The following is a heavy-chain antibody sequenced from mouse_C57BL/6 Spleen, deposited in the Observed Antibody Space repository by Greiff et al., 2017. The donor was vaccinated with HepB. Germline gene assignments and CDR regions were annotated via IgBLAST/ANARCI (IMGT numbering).Heavy chain of an antibody. V-gene: IGHV1-26*01. D-gene: IGHD2-1*01. CDR1: GYTFTDYY. CDR2: INPNNGGT. Sequence: EVQLQQSGPELVKPGASVKISCKASGYTFTDYYMNWVKQSHGKCLEWIGDINPNNGGTSYNQKFKGKATLTVDKSSSTAYMELRSLTSEDSAVYYCTRSEGYGNYGWYFDVWGTGTTVTVSS. J-gene: IGHJ1*03. CDR3: TRSEGYGNYGWYFDV.